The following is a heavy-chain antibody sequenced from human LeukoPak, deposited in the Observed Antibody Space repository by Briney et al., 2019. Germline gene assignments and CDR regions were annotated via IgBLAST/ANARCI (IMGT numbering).Heavy chain of an antibody. CDR1: GFTFSSYS. D-gene: IGHD3-10*01. CDR3: ARIRFGESYAPKSYYYYYMDV. V-gene: IGHV3-48*04. CDR2: ISSSSSTI. J-gene: IGHJ6*03. Sequence: GGSLRLSCAASGFTFSSYSMNWVRQAPGKGLEWVSYISSSSSTIHYADSVKGRFTISRDNAKNSLYLQMNRLRVEDTAVYYCARIRFGESYAPKSYYYYYMDVWGIGTTVTISS.